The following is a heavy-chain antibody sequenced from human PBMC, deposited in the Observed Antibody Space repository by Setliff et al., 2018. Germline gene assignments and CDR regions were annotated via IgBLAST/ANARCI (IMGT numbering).Heavy chain of an antibody. J-gene: IGHJ5*02. Sequence: ASVKVSCKASGYTFRSYGISWVRQAPGQGLEWMGWINPNSGDTHSAQKFQGRVTMTRDTSINTAYMELSSLTSDDTAFYYCVRSGKFGMRFWFDQWGLGTLVTVSS. CDR3: VRSGKFGMRFWFDQ. D-gene: IGHD1-26*01. V-gene: IGHV1-2*02. CDR1: GYTFRSYG. CDR2: INPNSGDT.